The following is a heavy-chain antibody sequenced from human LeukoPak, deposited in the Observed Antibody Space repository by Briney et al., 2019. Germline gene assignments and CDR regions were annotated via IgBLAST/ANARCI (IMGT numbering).Heavy chain of an antibody. J-gene: IGHJ4*02. CDR2: IAFDDTDR. V-gene: IGHV3-30*04. CDR1: GFSFRDYP. Sequence: GGSLRLSCEAAGFSFRDYPMGWVRRAPGKGLEWVAAIAFDDTDRYYIDSVKGRFTISRDDSKNTLYLHMTSLRAEDTAVYYCTNSDDYGDYWGQGTLVTVSS. CDR3: TNSDDYGDY.